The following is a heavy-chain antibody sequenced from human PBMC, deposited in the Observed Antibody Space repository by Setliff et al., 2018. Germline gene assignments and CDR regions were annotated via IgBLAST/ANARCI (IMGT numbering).Heavy chain of an antibody. CDR1: GYSFTSFIGYY. V-gene: IGHV1-2*02. CDR2: ISPNTGAT. J-gene: IGHJ4*02. D-gene: IGHD6-25*01. CDR3: ARDTYNSEWYGQRSFDF. Sequence: ASVKVSCKASGYSFTSFIGYYMHWIRQTPGQGLEWMGWISPNTGATAYAQKFQGRVTMTTDTSITTGHMELSGLRSDDTAVYYCARDTYNSEWYGQRSFDFWGQGSLVTVSS.